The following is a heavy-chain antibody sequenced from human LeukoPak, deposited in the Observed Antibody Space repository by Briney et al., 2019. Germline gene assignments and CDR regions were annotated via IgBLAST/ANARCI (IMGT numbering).Heavy chain of an antibody. D-gene: IGHD2-8*02. CDR2: ISGSSSSSSTI. J-gene: IGHJ4*02. Sequence: GGSLRLSCAASGFTFHTYTMNWVRQAPGKGLEWVAYISGSSSSSSTIYYADSVKGRFTISRDNAKNSLYLQTNSLRAEDTAIYYCPRARVLGGGESFDKWGQGTLVTVSP. CDR3: PRARVLGGGESFDK. V-gene: IGHV3-48*04. CDR1: GFTFHTYT.